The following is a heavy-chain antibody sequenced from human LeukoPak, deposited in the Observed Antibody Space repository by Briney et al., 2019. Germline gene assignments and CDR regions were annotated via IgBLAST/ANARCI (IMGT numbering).Heavy chain of an antibody. J-gene: IGHJ4*02. D-gene: IGHD3-3*01. CDR1: GYTLTELS. CDR2: INPSGGPA. V-gene: IGHV1-46*01. Sequence: ASVKVSCKVSGYTLTELSIHWVRQAPGQGLEWMGVINPSGGPATYAQKFQGRVTLTRDASTTTVYMEVNSLRSDDTAVYYCAREAIFGVVREYYFDLWGQGTLVTVS. CDR3: AREAIFGVVREYYFDL.